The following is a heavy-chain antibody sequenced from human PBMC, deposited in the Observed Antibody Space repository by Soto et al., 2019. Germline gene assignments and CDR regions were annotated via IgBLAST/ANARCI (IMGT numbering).Heavy chain of an antibody. V-gene: IGHV1-69*13. D-gene: IGHD3-22*01. CDR2: IIPIFGTA. CDR1: GGTFSSYA. J-gene: IGHJ5*02. Sequence: SVKVSCKASGGTFSSYAISWVRQAPGQGLEWMGGIIPIFGTANYAQKFQGRVTITADESTSTAYMELSSLRSEDTAVYYCARGEGHGSSGYSLPNTGFDLWGQGTLVTVSS. CDR3: ARGEGHGSSGYSLPNTGFDL.